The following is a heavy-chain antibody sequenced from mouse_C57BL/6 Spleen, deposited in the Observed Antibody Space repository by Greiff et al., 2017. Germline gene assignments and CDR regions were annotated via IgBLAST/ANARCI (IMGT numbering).Heavy chain of an antibody. D-gene: IGHD2-4*01. CDR3: ASPSTMITTDYAMDY. CDR1: GFTFSSYA. CDR2: ISDGGSYT. J-gene: IGHJ4*01. V-gene: IGHV5-4*03. Sequence: DVKLVESGGGLVKPGGSLKLSCAASGFTFSSYAMSWVRQTPEKRLEWVATISDGGSYTYYPDNVKGRFTISRDNAKKNLYLQMSHLKSEDTAMYYCASPSTMITTDYAMDYWGQGTSVTVSS.